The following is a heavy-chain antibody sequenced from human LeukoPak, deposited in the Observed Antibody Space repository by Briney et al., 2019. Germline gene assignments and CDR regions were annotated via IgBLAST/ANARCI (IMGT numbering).Heavy chain of an antibody. CDR2: MSGSGGST. D-gene: IGHD3-16*01. Sequence: GGSLRLSCAASGFTFSIYAMSWVRQAPGKGLEWVSGMSGSGGSTYYADSVKGRFTISRDNSKNTLYLRMNTLRAEDTAVYYCAKDREYSYVYDAFDIWGQGTLVTVSS. V-gene: IGHV3-23*01. CDR3: AKDREYSYVYDAFDI. J-gene: IGHJ3*02. CDR1: GFTFSIYA.